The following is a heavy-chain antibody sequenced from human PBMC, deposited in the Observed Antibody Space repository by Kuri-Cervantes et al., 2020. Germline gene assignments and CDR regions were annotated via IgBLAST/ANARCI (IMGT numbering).Heavy chain of an antibody. CDR3: AKVGDTDLNDY. CDR1: GFTFSTYG. CDR2: ISYDGSNK. J-gene: IGHJ4*02. V-gene: IGHV3-30*18. D-gene: IGHD3-10*01. Sequence: GGSLRLSCAASGFTFSTYGMHWVRQAPGTGLEWVAVISYDGSNKYYADSVKGRFTISRDNSKNTLYLQMNSLRAEDTAVYYCAKVGDTDLNDYWGQGTLVTVSS.